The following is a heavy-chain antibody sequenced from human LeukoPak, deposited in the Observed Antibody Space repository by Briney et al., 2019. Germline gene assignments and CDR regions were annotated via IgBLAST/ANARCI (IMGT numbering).Heavy chain of an antibody. CDR3: ARVDTMVRGHYYYYGMDV. D-gene: IGHD3-10*01. CDR2: IYYSGST. CDR1: GGSISSYY. V-gene: IGHV4-59*08. J-gene: IGHJ6*02. Sequence: SETLSLTCTVSGGSISSYYWSWIRQPPGKGLEWIGYIYYSGSTNYNPSLKSRVTISVDTSKNQVSLKLSSVTAADTAVYYCARVDTMVRGHYYYYGMDVWGQGTTVTVSS.